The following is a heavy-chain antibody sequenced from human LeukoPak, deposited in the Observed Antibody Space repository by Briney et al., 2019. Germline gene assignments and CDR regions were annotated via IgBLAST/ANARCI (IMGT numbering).Heavy chain of an antibody. CDR1: GFTFSSYS. J-gene: IGHJ3*02. CDR2: ISSSSSTI. CDR3: ARDTDYGDYGWAFDI. Sequence: GGSLRLSCAASGFTFSSYSMNWVRQAPGKGLEWVSYISSSSSTIYYADSVKGRFTISRDNAKNSLYLQMNSLRAEDTAVYYCARDTDYGDYGWAFDIWGQGTMVTVSS. D-gene: IGHD4-17*01. V-gene: IGHV3-48*01.